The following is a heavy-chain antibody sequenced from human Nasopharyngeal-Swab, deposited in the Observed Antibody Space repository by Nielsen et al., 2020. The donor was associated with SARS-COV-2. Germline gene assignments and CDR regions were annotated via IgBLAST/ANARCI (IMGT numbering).Heavy chain of an antibody. CDR3: ASPAMIGVHHAFDI. D-gene: IGHD3-22*01. V-gene: IGHV1-69*13. CDR1: GGTFSSYA. CDR2: IIPIFGTA. J-gene: IGHJ3*02. Sequence: SVKVSCKASGGTFSSYAISWVRQAPGQGLEWMGGIIPIFGTANYAQKFQGRVTITADESTSTAYMELSSLRSEDTAVYYCASPAMIGVHHAFDIWGQGTMVTVSS.